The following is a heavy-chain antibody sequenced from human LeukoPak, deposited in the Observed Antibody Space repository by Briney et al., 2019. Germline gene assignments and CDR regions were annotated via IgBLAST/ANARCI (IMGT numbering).Heavy chain of an antibody. J-gene: IGHJ4*02. D-gene: IGHD5-18*01. V-gene: IGHV4-39*07. Sequence: SETLSLTCTVSGGSISSSTYYWGWVRQPPGKGLEWLGSMYYSGSTYYNPSLKSRVTISVDTSKNQFSLKLSSVTAADTAVYYCARDRGGYTYSHDYWGQGTLVTVSS. CDR2: MYYSGST. CDR3: ARDRGGYTYSHDY. CDR1: GGSISSSTYY.